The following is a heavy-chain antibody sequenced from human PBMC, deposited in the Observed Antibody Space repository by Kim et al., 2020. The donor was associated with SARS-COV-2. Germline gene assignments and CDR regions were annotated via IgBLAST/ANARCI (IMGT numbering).Heavy chain of an antibody. V-gene: IGHV4-61*07. CDR3: ARHNEDGYSSSWYLFDY. J-gene: IGHJ4*02. Sequence: LKRRVTISVDTSKNQFSLKLISVTAADTAVYYCARHNEDGYSSSWYLFDYWGQGTLVTVSS. D-gene: IGHD6-13*01.